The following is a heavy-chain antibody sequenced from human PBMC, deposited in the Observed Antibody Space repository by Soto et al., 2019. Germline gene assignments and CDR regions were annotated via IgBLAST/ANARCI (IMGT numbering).Heavy chain of an antibody. Sequence: QVQLQESGPGLVKPSETLSLTCTVSGGSISSYYWSWIRQPPGKGLEWIGYIYYSGSTNYNPSLKSRVTIAVETSKNQFSLKLSSVTAADTAVYYCARLDSSSWSNWFDPWGQGTLVTVSS. CDR1: GGSISSYY. D-gene: IGHD6-13*01. CDR3: ARLDSSSWSNWFDP. CDR2: IYYSGST. V-gene: IGHV4-59*01. J-gene: IGHJ5*02.